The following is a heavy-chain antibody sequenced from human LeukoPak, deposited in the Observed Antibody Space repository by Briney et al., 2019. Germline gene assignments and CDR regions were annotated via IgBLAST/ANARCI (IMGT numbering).Heavy chain of an antibody. Sequence: GSLRLSCAASGFTFSDYYMSWIRQAPGKGLEWVSYISSSGSTIYYADSVKGRFTISSDNAKNSLYLQMNSLRAEDTAVYYCARAPRYCSSTSCFFPDYWGQGTLVTVSS. V-gene: IGHV3-11*01. CDR3: ARAPRYCSSTSCFFPDY. CDR2: ISSSGSTI. D-gene: IGHD2-2*01. J-gene: IGHJ4*02. CDR1: GFTFSDYY.